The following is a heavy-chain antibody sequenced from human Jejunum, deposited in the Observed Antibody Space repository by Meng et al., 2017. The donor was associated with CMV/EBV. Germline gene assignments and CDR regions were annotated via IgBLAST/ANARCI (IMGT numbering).Heavy chain of an antibody. J-gene: IGHJ4*02. Sequence: CEGSGYTFSDSWVGWARQMPGKGLEWMGIIYPDDSDSRYNPSFQGQVTISADKSITTAYLQWSSLKASDTGMYYCVRRAGSLYYFDFWGPGTLVTVSS. V-gene: IGHV5-51*01. CDR1: GYTFSDSW. D-gene: IGHD3-10*01. CDR2: IYPDDSDS. CDR3: VRRAGSLYYFDF.